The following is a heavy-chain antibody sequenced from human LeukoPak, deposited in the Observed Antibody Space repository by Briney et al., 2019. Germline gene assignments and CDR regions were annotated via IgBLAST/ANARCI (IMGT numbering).Heavy chain of an antibody. CDR2: INHSGST. D-gene: IGHD3-22*01. V-gene: IGHV4-34*01. J-gene: IGHJ5*02. CDR3: ARSVIVVVIEEELNAWSDP. Sequence: PSETLSLTCAGYGGSFSGYYWSWIRQPPGKGLEWIGEINHSGSTNYNPSLKSRGTISVDSSKNPYTLMLSYMTAAKTDVKDCARSVIVVVIEEELNAWSDPWGQGTLVTVSS. CDR1: GGSFSGYY.